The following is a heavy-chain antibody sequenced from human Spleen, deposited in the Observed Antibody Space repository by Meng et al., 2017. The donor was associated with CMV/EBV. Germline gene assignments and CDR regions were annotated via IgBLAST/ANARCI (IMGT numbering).Heavy chain of an antibody. CDR2: ISYDGSKK. CDR1: GFSFSSHA. V-gene: IGHV3-30*04. J-gene: IGHJ4*02. CDR3: ARKLRAPLDS. Sequence: GESLKISCAASGFSFSSHAMHWVRQAPGKGLEWVAIISYDGSKKSYADSGRFTISRDNSKNTLYLQMNSLRAEDTAVYYCARKLRAPLDSWGQGTLVTVSS. D-gene: IGHD5-24*01.